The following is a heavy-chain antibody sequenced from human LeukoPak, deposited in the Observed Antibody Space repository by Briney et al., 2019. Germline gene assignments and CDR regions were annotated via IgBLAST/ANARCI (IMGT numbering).Heavy chain of an antibody. Sequence: GGSLRLSCAASGFTFSTYIMNWVRQAPGKGLEWVSSISSSSSYIYYADSVKGRFTISRDNAKNSLYLQMDSLRAEDTAVYYCAGLWFGDRPPFDYWGQGALVTVSS. CDR1: GFTFSTYI. V-gene: IGHV3-21*01. D-gene: IGHD3-10*01. J-gene: IGHJ4*02. CDR3: AGLWFGDRPPFDY. CDR2: ISSSSSYI.